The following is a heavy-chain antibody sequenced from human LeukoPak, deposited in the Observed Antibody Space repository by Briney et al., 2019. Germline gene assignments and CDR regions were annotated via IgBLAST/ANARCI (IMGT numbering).Heavy chain of an antibody. CDR3: AKDSNDLFQGYTYGWDY. CDR2: ISWNSDSI. CDR1: GFTFDDYA. Sequence: TGRSLRLSCAASGFTFDDYAMHWVRQVPGKGLEWVSGISWNSDSIGYADSVKGRFTISRDNAKNSLYLQMNSLIPEDTALYYCAKDSNDLFQGYTYGWDYWGQGTLVTVSS. D-gene: IGHD5-18*01. J-gene: IGHJ4*02. V-gene: IGHV3-9*01.